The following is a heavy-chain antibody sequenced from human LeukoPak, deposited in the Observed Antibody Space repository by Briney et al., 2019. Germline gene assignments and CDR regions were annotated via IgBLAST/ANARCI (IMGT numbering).Heavy chain of an antibody. CDR1: GFTFSSYA. CDR3: AKTRGWELLSDSFDH. Sequence: PGRTLRLSCAASGFTFSSYAMHWVRQAPGKGLEWVALIPYDGSNKYYADSVKGRFTISRDDAKNSLYLQMNSLRAEDTAVYYCAKTRGWELLSDSFDHWGQGTLVTVSS. J-gene: IGHJ4*02. CDR2: IPYDGSNK. V-gene: IGHV3-30*04. D-gene: IGHD1-26*01.